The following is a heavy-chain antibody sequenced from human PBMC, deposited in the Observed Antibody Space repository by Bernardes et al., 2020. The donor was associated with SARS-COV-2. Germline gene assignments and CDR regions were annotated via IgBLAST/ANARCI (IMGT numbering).Heavy chain of an antibody. CDR2: IYYSGST. J-gene: IGHJ4*02. V-gene: IGHV4-31*03. Sequence: SETLSLTCTVSGGSISSGGYYWSWLLQHPGKGLEWIGYIYYSGSTYYNPSLKSRVTISVDTSKNQFSLKLSSVTAADTAVYYCARFRYYGSGSYYDYFDYWGQGTLVTVSS. CDR3: ARFRYYGSGSYYDYFDY. CDR1: GGSISSGGYY. D-gene: IGHD3-10*01.